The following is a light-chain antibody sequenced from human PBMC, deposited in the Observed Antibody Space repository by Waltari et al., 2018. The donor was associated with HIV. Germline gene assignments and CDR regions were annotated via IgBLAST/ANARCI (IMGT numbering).Light chain of an antibody. CDR1: SSNIGSKY. V-gene: IGLV1-47*01. Sequence: QSVLTQPPSASGTPGQRVTISCSGSSSNIGSKYVYWYQQLPGTAPKLLIYRNSQRPSGCPYLFCGCKSGTSAPPAISGLRSEGEAEYYCAAWDDSLLIGGGTKLTVL. CDR3: AAWDDSLL. CDR2: RNS. J-gene: IGLJ2*01.